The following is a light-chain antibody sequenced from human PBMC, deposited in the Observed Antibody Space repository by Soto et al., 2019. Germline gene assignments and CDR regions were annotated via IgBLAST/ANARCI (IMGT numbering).Light chain of an antibody. Sequence: QAVVTQPPSVSGAPGQRVTISCSGTSSNIGAGYDVHWYHQVPGTAPKLLIYGNNNRPSGVPDRFSGSRSGTSASLAITGLQAADEGDYYCQSFDTILRASVFGGGTKLTVL. CDR1: SSNIGAGYD. V-gene: IGLV1-40*01. CDR3: QSFDTILRASV. CDR2: GNN. J-gene: IGLJ3*02.